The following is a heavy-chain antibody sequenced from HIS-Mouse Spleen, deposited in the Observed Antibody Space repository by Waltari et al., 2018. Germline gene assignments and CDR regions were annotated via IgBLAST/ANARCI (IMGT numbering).Heavy chain of an antibody. CDR3: ARRRGWFDY. CDR2: IYYSGST. D-gene: IGHD6-19*01. CDR1: GGSISSSSYY. V-gene: IGHV4-39*01. J-gene: IGHJ4*02. Sequence: QLQLQESGPGLVKPSETLSLTCTVSGGSISSSSYYWGWIRQPPGKGLEWIGSIYYSGSTYYNPALKSRVTISVDTSKNQFSLKLSSVTAADTTVYYCARRRGWFDYWGQGTLVTVSS.